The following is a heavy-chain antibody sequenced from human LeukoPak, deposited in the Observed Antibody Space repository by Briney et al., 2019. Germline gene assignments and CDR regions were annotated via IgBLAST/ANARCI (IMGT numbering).Heavy chain of an antibody. J-gene: IGHJ6*02. D-gene: IGHD3-10*01. CDR2: ISGSSNYI. Sequence: GGSLRLSCAASGFTFSSYGLNWVRQAPGKGLEWVSSISGSSNYIYYADSLKGRFTISRDNAKNSLYLQMNSLRAEDTAVYHCARTYGSGGSYGMDVWGQGTTVTVSS. CDR1: GFTFSSYG. V-gene: IGHV3-21*01. CDR3: ARTYGSGGSYGMDV.